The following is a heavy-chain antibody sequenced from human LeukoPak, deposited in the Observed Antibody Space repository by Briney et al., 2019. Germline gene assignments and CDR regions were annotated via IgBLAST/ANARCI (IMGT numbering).Heavy chain of an antibody. CDR3: AKGKAGGLVDLFDP. CDR2: IVASYEGT. V-gene: IGHV3-23*01. Sequence: PGGSLRLSCAASGFTFSSYAMMWVRQAPGKGLEWVSTIVASYEGTFYADSVKGRFTISRDNSKCTLSLQMNSLRAEDTAVYYCAKGKAGGLVDLFDPWGQGTLVTVSS. CDR1: GFTFSSYA. J-gene: IGHJ5*02. D-gene: IGHD3/OR15-3a*01.